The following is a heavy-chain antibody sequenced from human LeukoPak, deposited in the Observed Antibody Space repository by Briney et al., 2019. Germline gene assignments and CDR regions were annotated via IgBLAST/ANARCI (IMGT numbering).Heavy chain of an antibody. CDR1: GFTFSNEN. CDR2: ISGSGETI. J-gene: IGHJ4*02. V-gene: IGHV3-48*02. CDR3: ARGLGSSWFYR. Sequence: GGSLRLSCAASGFTFSNENMNWVRQAPGKGLEWISYISGSGETIFYAPSLKGRFAISRDNAMNSLYLQMSSLRDEDTAVYYCARGLGSSWFYRWGQGTLVTVSS. D-gene: IGHD6-13*01.